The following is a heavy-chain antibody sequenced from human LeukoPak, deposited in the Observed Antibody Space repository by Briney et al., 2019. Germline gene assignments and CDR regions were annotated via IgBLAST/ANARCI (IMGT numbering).Heavy chain of an antibody. CDR1: GGTFSSYA. Sequence: ASVKVSCKASGGTFSSYAISWVRQAPGQGLEWMGGIIPIFGTANYAQKFQGRVTITADESTSTAYMELSSLRSEDKAVYYCARDGPETGGDWGQGTLVTVSS. J-gene: IGHJ4*02. CDR2: IIPIFGTA. V-gene: IGHV1-69*13. D-gene: IGHD3-16*01. CDR3: ARDGPETGGD.